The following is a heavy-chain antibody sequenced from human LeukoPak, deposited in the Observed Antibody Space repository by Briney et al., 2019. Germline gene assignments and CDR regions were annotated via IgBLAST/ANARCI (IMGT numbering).Heavy chain of an antibody. D-gene: IGHD6-13*01. V-gene: IGHV4-4*02. Sequence: SGTLSLTCAVSGGSISSSNWWSWVRQPPGKGLEWIGEIYHSGSTNYNPSLKSRVTISVDKSKNQFSLKLSSATAADTAEYYCARVIAAAGTPWFDPWGQGTLVTVSS. J-gene: IGHJ5*02. CDR1: GGSISSSNW. CDR3: ARVIAAAGTPWFDP. CDR2: IYHSGST.